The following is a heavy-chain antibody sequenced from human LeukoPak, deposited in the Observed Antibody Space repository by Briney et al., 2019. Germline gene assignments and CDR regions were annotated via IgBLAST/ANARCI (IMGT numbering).Heavy chain of an antibody. CDR3: ARRGYDILTGYYP. Sequence: SETLSLTCTVSGYSISSGYYWGWIRQPPGKGLEWIGSIYHSGSTYYNPSLKSRVTISVDTSKNQFSLKLSSVTAADTAVYYCARRGYDILTGYYPWGQGTLVTVSS. CDR2: IYHSGST. CDR1: GYSISSGYY. V-gene: IGHV4-38-2*02. D-gene: IGHD3-9*01. J-gene: IGHJ4*02.